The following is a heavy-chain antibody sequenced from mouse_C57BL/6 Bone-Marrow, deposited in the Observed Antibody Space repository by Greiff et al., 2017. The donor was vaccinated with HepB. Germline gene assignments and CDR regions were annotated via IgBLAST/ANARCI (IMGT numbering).Heavy chain of an antibody. J-gene: IGHJ4*01. D-gene: IGHD2-5*01. CDR3: ARHLRFSTIVTTVGDYAMDY. CDR1: GFTFSSYG. Sequence: EVQRVESGGDLVKPGGSLKLSCAASGFTFSSYGLSWVRPTPDKRLAWVATLSSGGSYTYFPDSVKGRFTIFRDNAKNTLYLQMSSLKSEDTAMYYCARHLRFSTIVTTVGDYAMDYWGQGTSVTVSS. V-gene: IGHV5-6*01. CDR2: LSSGGSYT.